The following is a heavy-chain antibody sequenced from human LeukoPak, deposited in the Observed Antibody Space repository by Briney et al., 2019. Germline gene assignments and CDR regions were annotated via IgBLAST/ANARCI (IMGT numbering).Heavy chain of an antibody. Sequence: SETLSLTCAVYGGSFSGYYWSSIRQPPGKGLEWIGEINHSGSTNYNPSLKSRVTISVDTSKNQFSLKLSSVTAADTAVYYCARRRVVVADFDYWGQGTLVTVSS. CDR2: INHSGST. CDR1: GGSFSGYY. V-gene: IGHV4-34*01. CDR3: ARRRVVVADFDY. D-gene: IGHD2-15*01. J-gene: IGHJ4*02.